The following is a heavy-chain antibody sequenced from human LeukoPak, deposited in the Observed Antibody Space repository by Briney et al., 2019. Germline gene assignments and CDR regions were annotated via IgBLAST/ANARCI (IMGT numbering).Heavy chain of an antibody. V-gene: IGHV1-18*01. J-gene: IGHJ6*03. CDR1: GYTFTSYG. CDR2: ISAYNGNT. Sequence: ASVKVSCKASGYTFTSYGISWVRQAPGQGLEWMGWISAYNGNTNYAQKLQGRVTMTTDTSTSTAYMELRSLRSDDTAVYYCARDTFIVVVPAASYYMDVWGKGTTVTVSS. D-gene: IGHD2-2*01. CDR3: ARDTFIVVVPAASYYMDV.